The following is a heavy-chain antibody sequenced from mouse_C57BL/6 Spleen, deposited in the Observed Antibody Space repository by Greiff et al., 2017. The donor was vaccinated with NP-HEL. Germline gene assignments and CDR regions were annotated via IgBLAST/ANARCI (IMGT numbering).Heavy chain of an antibody. Sequence: QVQLKQSGPELVKPGASVKISCKASGYAFSSSWMNWVKQRPGKGLEWIGRIYPGDGDTNYNGKFKGKATLTADKSSSTAYMQLSSLTSEDSAVYFCARSYYGYDDYWGQGTTLTVSS. J-gene: IGHJ2*01. D-gene: IGHD2-9*01. CDR2: IYPGDGDT. CDR3: ARSYYGYDDY. CDR1: GYAFSSSW. V-gene: IGHV1-82*01.